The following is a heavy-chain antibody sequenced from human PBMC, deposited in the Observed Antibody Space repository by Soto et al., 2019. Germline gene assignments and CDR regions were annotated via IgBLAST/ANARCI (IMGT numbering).Heavy chain of an antibody. V-gene: IGHV1-69*13. CDR2: IIPIFGTA. CDR1: GGTFSSYA. J-gene: IGHJ4*02. CDR3: AREGYSGYDMHFDY. Sequence: SVKVSCKASGGTFSSYAISWVRQAPGQGLEWMGGIIPIFGTANYAQKFQGRVTITADESTSTAYMELSSLRSEDTAVYYCAREGYSGYDMHFDYWGQRPLVTVSS. D-gene: IGHD5-12*01.